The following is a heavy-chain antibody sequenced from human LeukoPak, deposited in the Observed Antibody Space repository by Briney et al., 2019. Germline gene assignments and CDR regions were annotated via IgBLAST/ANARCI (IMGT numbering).Heavy chain of an antibody. V-gene: IGHV3-64*01. CDR1: GFTFSNYA. CDR3: ARDGKATNDY. CDR2: TSGNGGTT. Sequence: GGSLRLSCAASGFTFSNYAMQWVRQAPEKRLEYVSGTSGNGGTTYYANSVKGRFTMSRDNSRNTLYLQMGSLRPEDTAVYYCARDGKATNDYWGQGTLVTVSS. D-gene: IGHD5-24*01. J-gene: IGHJ4*02.